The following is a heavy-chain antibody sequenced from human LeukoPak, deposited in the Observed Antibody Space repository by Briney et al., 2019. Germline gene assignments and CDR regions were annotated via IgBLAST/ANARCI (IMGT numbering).Heavy chain of an antibody. CDR1: GFTFSSYD. J-gene: IGHJ4*02. Sequence: PAGSLRLSCAASGFTFSSYDMHWVRQTTGKGLEWDSSIGTAGDTYYPGSVKGRFTISRENAKNSLYPQMNSLRAGDTAVYYCARGDSSGYQRNTKLDYWGQGTLVTVSS. CDR2: IGTAGDT. V-gene: IGHV3-13*01. D-gene: IGHD3-22*01. CDR3: ARGDSSGYQRNTKLDY.